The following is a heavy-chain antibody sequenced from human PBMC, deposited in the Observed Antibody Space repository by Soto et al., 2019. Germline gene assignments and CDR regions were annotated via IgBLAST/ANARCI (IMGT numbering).Heavy chain of an antibody. V-gene: IGHV5-51*01. Sequence: GESLKISCKWSGYSFTSYWIAWVRQMPGKGLEWMGIVHPGDSDTRYSPSIQGQVTISVDKSISTAYLQWSSLKASDTAMYYCARAVVVVAGSVYLDHCGQGTLVTVSS. D-gene: IGHD2-15*01. CDR1: GYSFTSYW. J-gene: IGHJ4*02. CDR2: VHPGDSDT. CDR3: ARAVVVVAGSVYLDH.